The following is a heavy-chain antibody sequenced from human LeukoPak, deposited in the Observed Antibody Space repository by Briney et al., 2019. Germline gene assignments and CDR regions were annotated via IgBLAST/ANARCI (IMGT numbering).Heavy chain of an antibody. CDR3: ARGGLGSPTAFDGYYFDY. J-gene: IGHJ4*02. CDR2: INPNSGGT. Sequence: GASVKVSCKASGYTFTGYYMHWVRQAPGQGLEWMGWINPNSGGTNSAQKFQGRVTMTRDTSISTAYMELSRLRSDDSAVYYCARGGLGSPTAFDGYYFDYWGQGTLVTVSS. D-gene: IGHD3-9*01. V-gene: IGHV1-2*02. CDR1: GYTFTGYY.